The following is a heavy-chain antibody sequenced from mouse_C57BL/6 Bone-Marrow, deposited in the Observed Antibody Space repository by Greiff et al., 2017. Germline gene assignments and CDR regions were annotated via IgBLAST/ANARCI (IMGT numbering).Heavy chain of an antibody. V-gene: IGHV1-54*01. CDR3: ARYGCYSNWYFDV. Sequence: VQLQQSGAELVRPGTSVKVSCKASGYAFTNYLIEWVKQRPGQGLEWIGVINPGSGGTNYNEKFKGKATLTADKSSSTAYMQLSSLTSEDSAVCFCARYGCYSNWYFDVWGTGTTVTVSS. CDR2: INPGSGGT. CDR1: GYAFTNYL. D-gene: IGHD2-5*01. J-gene: IGHJ1*03.